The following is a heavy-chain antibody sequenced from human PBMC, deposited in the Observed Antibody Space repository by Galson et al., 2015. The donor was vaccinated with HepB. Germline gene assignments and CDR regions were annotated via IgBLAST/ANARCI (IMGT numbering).Heavy chain of an antibody. V-gene: IGHV4-59*08. CDR1: GGYISSFY. CDR2: IHNGGTA. D-gene: IGHD3-10*01. CDR3: VRQGEGYGSGPPTHYLDS. Sequence: SETLSLTCNVSGGYISSFYWSWIRQSPGKGLEWIGHIHNGGTASYNPSLESRVTISADTSKNQFSLNLSSVTAADTAVYFCVRQGEGYGSGPPTHYLDSWGQGALVTVSS. J-gene: IGHJ4*02.